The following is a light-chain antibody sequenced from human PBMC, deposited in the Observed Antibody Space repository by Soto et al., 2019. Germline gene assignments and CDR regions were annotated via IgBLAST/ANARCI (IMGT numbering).Light chain of an antibody. CDR3: SSYTSSSTRV. V-gene: IGLV2-14*01. Sequence: QSALTQPDSVSGSPGQSITISCTGTSSDVGDYNYVSWYQQHPGKAPKLMIFDVSNRPSGVSNRFSGSKSGNTASLTISGLQAEDEADYYCSSYTSSSTRVFGTGTKLTVL. J-gene: IGLJ1*01. CDR1: SSDVGDYNY. CDR2: DVS.